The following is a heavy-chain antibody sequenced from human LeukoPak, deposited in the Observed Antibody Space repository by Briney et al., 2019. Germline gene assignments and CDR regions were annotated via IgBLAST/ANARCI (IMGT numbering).Heavy chain of an antibody. CDR1: GFTFSSYS. CDR3: ARDQPYPGYGYFDY. Sequence: GGSLRLSCAASGFTFSSYSMNWVRQAPGKGLEWVSSISSSSSYKYYIDSVKGRFTISRDNAKNSLYLQMNSLRAEDTAVYYCARDQPYPGYGYFDYWGQGTLVTVSS. CDR2: ISSSSSYK. J-gene: IGHJ4*02. V-gene: IGHV3-21*01. D-gene: IGHD5-18*01.